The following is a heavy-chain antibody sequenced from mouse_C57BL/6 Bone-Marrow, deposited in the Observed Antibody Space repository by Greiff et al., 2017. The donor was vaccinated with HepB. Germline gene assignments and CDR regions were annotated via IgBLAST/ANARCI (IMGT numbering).Heavy chain of an antibody. CDR2: IWWDDDK. CDR3: ARIASIITTVVGHYYAMDY. D-gene: IGHD1-1*01. CDR1: GFSLSTFGMG. V-gene: IGHV8-8*01. Sequence: QVTLKESGPGILQPSQTLSLTCSFSGFSLSTFGMGVGWIRQPSGKGLEWLAHIWWDDDKYYNPALKSRLTISKDTSKNQVFLKIANVDTADTATYYCARIASIITTVVGHYYAMDYWGQGTSVTVSS. J-gene: IGHJ4*01.